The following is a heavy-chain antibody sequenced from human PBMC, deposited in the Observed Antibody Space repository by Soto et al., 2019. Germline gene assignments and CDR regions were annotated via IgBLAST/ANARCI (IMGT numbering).Heavy chain of an antibody. D-gene: IGHD2-15*01. CDR1: GYSFTSYW. J-gene: IGHJ6*02. Sequence: GESLTISCKVSGYSFTSYWISWVRPLPGKGLEWMGRIDPSDSYTNYSPSFQGHVTTSADKSISTAYLQWSSLKASDTAMYYCARAGGSSSQYYFRGMDVWGQGTTVTVSS. CDR2: IDPSDSYT. CDR3: ARAGGSSSQYYFRGMDV. V-gene: IGHV5-10-1*01.